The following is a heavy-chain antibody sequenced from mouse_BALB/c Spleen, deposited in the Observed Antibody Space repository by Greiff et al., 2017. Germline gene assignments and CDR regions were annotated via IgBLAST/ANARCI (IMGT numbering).Heavy chain of an antibody. CDR3: ARSYGYDLYFDY. J-gene: IGHJ2*01. CDR1: GYTFTDYY. V-gene: IGHV1-77*01. CDR2: IYPGSGNT. Sequence: QVQLQQSGAELARPGASVKLSCKASGYTFTDYYINWVKQRTGQGLEWIGEIYPGSGNTYYNEKFKGKATLTADKSSSTAYMQLSSLTSEYSAVYFCARSYGYDLYFDYWGQGTTLTVSS. D-gene: IGHD2-2*01.